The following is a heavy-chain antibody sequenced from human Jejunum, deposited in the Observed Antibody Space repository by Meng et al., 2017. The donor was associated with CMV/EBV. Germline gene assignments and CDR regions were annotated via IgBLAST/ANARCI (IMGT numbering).Heavy chain of an antibody. J-gene: IGHJ4*02. CDR2: INTNTRES. CDR1: GYTLTSEA. Sequence: SGYTLTSEAVSWVRQAPGQGLEWMGWINTNTRESTYAQGFTGRFVFSLDTSVSTAHLQISSLKAEDTAVYYCSRGRSCSSRSCYSDSWGQGTLVTVSS. CDR3: SRGRSCSSRSCYSDS. D-gene: IGHD2-2*01. V-gene: IGHV7-4-1*02.